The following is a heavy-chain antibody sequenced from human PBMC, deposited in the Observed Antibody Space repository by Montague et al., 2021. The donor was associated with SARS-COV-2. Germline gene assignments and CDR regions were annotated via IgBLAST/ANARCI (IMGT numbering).Heavy chain of an antibody. CDR2: INHSGST. V-gene: IGHV4-34*01. J-gene: IGHJ5*02. D-gene: IGHD3-3*01. CDR1: GGSLSGYY. CDR3: ARCADYDCWSGCLRYKCFDP. Sequence: SETLSLTCAVYGGSLSGYYWAWIRQTPAKGLEWIGEINHSGSTNYNPSLKSRLTISVDTSKKQFSLKLNSMTAADTAVYYCARCADYDCWSGCLRYKCFDPWGLGTLVTVSS.